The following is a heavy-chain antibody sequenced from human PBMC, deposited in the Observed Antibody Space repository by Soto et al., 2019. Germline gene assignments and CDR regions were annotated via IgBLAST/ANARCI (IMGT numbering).Heavy chain of an antibody. Sequence: GGSLRLSCAASGFTFSSYAMSWVRQAPGKGLEWVSAISGSGGSTYYADSVKGRFTISRDNSKNPLYLQMNSLRAEDTAVYYCACIAVAGTHYYYGMDVWGQGTTVTVSS. CDR3: ACIAVAGTHYYYGMDV. V-gene: IGHV3-23*01. J-gene: IGHJ6*02. CDR2: ISGSGGST. D-gene: IGHD6-19*01. CDR1: GFTFSSYA.